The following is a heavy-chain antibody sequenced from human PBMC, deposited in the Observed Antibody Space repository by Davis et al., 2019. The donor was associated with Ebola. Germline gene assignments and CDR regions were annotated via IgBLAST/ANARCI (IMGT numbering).Heavy chain of an antibody. V-gene: IGHV3-7*03. Sequence: GESLKISCAASGFTFSSYWMNWVRQAPGKGLEWVANIKQDGSEKSYVDSVKGRFTISRDNAKNSLYLQLNNLRAEDTAVYYCARLDSSRSYARDYWGQGTLVTVSS. D-gene: IGHD3-22*01. J-gene: IGHJ4*02. CDR2: IKQDGSEK. CDR3: ARLDSSRSYARDY. CDR1: GFTFSSYW.